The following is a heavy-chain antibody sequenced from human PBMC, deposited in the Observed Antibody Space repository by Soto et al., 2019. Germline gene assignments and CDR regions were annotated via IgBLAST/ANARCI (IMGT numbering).Heavy chain of an antibody. CDR1: GGSVSVGSYY. V-gene: IGHV4-39*01. CDR3: ARLATTVSTPNY. J-gene: IGHJ4*02. CDR2: IHYRGST. D-gene: IGHD4-17*01. Sequence: SETLSLTCAVSGGSVSVGSYYWAWIRQPPGKGLEWIATIHYRGSTYYATSLKSRVTISIDTSKNQFSLMLASVTATDTAFYYCARLATTVSTPNYWGQGTLVTVSS.